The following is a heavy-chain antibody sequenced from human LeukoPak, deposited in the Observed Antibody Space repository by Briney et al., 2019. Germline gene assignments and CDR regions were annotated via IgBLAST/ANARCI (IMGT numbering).Heavy chain of an antibody. CDR1: GFTFSNYW. J-gene: IGHJ4*02. CDR3: AKSDDY. Sequence: GGSLRLSCAASGFTFSNYWMHWVRQTPGKGLVWVSGINSDGSTTNYADSVKGRFTISRDNAKNTLYLQMNSLRAEDTAVYYCAKSDDYWGQGTLVTVSS. CDR2: INSDGSTT. V-gene: IGHV3-74*01.